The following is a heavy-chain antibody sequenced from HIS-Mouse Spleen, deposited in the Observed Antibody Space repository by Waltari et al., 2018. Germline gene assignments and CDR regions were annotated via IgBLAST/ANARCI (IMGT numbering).Heavy chain of an antibody. V-gene: IGHV2-70*15. CDR2: IVWDDDK. Sequence: QVTLRESGPALVKPTHTLTLTCTFSGFSPSTSRMCVSWIRQPPGKALEWLARIVWDDDKYYSTSLKTRLTISRDTSKNQVVLTMTNMDPLDTATYYCARIAEGYTSGWYAFDYWGQGTLVTVSS. CDR1: GFSPSTSRMC. D-gene: IGHD6-19*01. CDR3: ARIAEGYTSGWYAFDY. J-gene: IGHJ4*02.